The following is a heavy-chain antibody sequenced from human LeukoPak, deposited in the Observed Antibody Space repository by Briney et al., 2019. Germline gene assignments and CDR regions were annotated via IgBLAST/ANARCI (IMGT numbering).Heavy chain of an antibody. D-gene: IGHD1-26*01. CDR1: GFTLSNYY. Sequence: GRSLRLSCAASGFTLSNYYMSWIRQAPGKGLEWVSYISSSSSYTNYADSVKGRFTISRDNAKNSLYLQMNSLRAEDTAVYYCARVGAIDYFDYWGQGTLVTVSS. V-gene: IGHV3-11*05. CDR3: ARVGAIDYFDY. CDR2: ISSSSSYT. J-gene: IGHJ4*02.